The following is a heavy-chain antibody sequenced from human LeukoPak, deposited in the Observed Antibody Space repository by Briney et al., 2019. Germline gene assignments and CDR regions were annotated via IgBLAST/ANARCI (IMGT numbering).Heavy chain of an antibody. CDR2: IKQDGSEK. CDR1: GFTFSSYW. J-gene: IGHJ5*02. Sequence: GGSLRLSCAASGFTFSSYWMSWVRQAPGKGLEWVANIKQDGSEKYYVDSVKGRFTISRDNAKNSLYLQMNSLRAEDTAVYYCARKYSGCGSGWFDPWGQGTLVTVSS. V-gene: IGHV3-7*01. D-gene: IGHD5-12*01. CDR3: ARKYSGCGSGWFDP.